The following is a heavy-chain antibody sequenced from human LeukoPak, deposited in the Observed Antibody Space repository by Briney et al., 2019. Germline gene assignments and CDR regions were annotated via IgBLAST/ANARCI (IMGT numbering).Heavy chain of an antibody. Sequence: GGSLRLSCAASGFTFSSYGMHWVRQAPGKGLEWVAVIWYDGSNKYYADSVKGRFTISRDNSKNTLYLQMNSLRAEDTAVYYRAKDRLSRKRYDFWSGSVPGFDYWGQGTLVTVSS. D-gene: IGHD3-3*01. CDR2: IWYDGSNK. CDR1: GFTFSSYG. V-gene: IGHV3-33*06. J-gene: IGHJ4*02. CDR3: AKDRLSRKRYDFWSGSVPGFDY.